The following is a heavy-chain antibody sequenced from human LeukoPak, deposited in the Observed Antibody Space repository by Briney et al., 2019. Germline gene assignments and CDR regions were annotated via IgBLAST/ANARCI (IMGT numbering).Heavy chain of an antibody. D-gene: IGHD4/OR15-4a*01. Sequence: GGSLRLSCAASGFTVSSTYMSWVRQAPGKGLEWVSVIYSGGTTYYADSVKGRFTISRDNSKNTLYLQMNSLRTEDTAVYYCARNLYDYGSYWGQGTLVTVSS. CDR3: ARNLYDYGSY. J-gene: IGHJ4*02. CDR2: IYSGGTT. V-gene: IGHV3-66*01. CDR1: GFTVSSTY.